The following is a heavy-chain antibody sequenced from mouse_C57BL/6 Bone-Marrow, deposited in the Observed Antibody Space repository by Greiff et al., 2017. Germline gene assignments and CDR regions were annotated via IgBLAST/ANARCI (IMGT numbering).Heavy chain of an antibody. CDR1: GYSFTHFW. CDR3: ARTLYGSRSYFDY. CDR2: IHPSDSET. D-gene: IGHD1-1*01. V-gene: IGHV1-74*01. Sequence: QVQLQQPGAELVRPGTSVKLSCKASGYSFTHFWMNWVKQRPGQGLEWLAMIHPSDSETRLNQKFKDRAKLTGDKSSNTAYMQLASPTSEASAIYYCARTLYGSRSYFDYWGQGTALTVSS. J-gene: IGHJ2*01.